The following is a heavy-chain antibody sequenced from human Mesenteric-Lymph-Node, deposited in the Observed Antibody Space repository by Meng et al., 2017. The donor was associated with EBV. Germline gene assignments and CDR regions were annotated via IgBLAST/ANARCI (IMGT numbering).Heavy chain of an antibody. CDR3: ARGTVAGTHLDY. CDR1: GGSISSSNW. D-gene: IGHD6-19*01. CDR2: IYHSGST. J-gene: IGHJ4*02. V-gene: IGHV4-4*02. Sequence: VAPQDAVQGVVKPSGTLALSCAVSGGSISSSNWWSWVRQPPGKGLEWIGEIYHSGSTNYNPSLKSRVTISVDKSKNQFSLKLSSVTAADTAVYYCARGTVAGTHLDYWAQGTLVTVSS.